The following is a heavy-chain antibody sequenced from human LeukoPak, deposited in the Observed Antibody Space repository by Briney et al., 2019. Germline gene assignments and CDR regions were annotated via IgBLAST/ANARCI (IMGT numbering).Heavy chain of an antibody. CDR2: IRYDGTNK. J-gene: IGHJ4*02. CDR3: ARGPLYNILTGFKIAEKNFDY. V-gene: IGHV3-30*02. CDR1: GFTFSSYG. Sequence: GGSLRLSCAASGFTFSSYGMHWVRQAPGKGLEWVTFIRYDGTNKYFADSVKGRFTISRDNSKNTLYLQMNSLRAEDTAVYYCARGPLYNILTGFKIAEKNFDYWGQGTLVTVSS. D-gene: IGHD3-9*01.